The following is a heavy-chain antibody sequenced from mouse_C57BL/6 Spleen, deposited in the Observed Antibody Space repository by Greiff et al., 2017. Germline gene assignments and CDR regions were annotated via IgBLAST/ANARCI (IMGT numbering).Heavy chain of an antibody. CDR2: INPSNGGT. Sequence: QVQLQQPGTELVKPGASVKLSCKASGYTFTSYWMHWVKQRPGQGLEWIGNINPSNGGTTYNEKFKSKATRTVDKSSSTAYMQLSSLTSEDSAVYYCARSGYYGSSYWWYFDVWGTGTTVTVSS. D-gene: IGHD1-1*01. CDR1: GYTFTSYW. V-gene: IGHV1-53*01. J-gene: IGHJ1*03. CDR3: ARSGYYGSSYWWYFDV.